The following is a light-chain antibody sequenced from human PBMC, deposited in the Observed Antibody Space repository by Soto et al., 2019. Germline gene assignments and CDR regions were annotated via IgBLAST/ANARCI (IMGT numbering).Light chain of an antibody. CDR3: ASYAGDSVV. Sequence: QSVLTQPPSASGSPGQSVAISCTGTSSDVGGYNYVSWYQQHSGKAPKLIIYEVTRRPSGVPDRFSGSKSGSTASLSVSGLQAEDEDDYYCASYAGDSVVFGGGTKLTVL. V-gene: IGLV2-8*01. CDR2: EVT. J-gene: IGLJ2*01. CDR1: SSDVGGYNY.